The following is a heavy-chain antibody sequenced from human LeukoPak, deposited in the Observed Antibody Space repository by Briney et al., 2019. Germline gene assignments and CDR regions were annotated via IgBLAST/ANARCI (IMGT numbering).Heavy chain of an antibody. CDR1: GGTFSSYA. Sequence: SVKVSCKASGGTFSSYAISWVRQAPGQGLEWMGRIIPTLGIANYAQKFQGRVTITADKSTSTAYMELSSLRSEDTAVYYCARDSLAAAASNYWGQGTLVTVSS. CDR3: ARDSLAAAASNY. CDR2: IIPTLGIA. D-gene: IGHD6-13*01. J-gene: IGHJ4*02. V-gene: IGHV1-69*04.